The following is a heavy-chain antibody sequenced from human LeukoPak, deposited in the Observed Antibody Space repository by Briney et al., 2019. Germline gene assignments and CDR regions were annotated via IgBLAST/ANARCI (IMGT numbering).Heavy chain of an antibody. CDR2: ISSSDNTM. J-gene: IGHJ4*02. CDR1: GFTFSNYE. D-gene: IGHD3-22*01. V-gene: IGHV3-48*03. Sequence: GRSLRLSCTASGFTFSNYEMNWVRQAPGKGLEWISYISSSDNTMYYADSVKGRFTISRDNAKNSLYLQMNSLRAEDTAIYYCARLLYYDSNGYSYWGQGTLVTVSS. CDR3: ARLLYYDSNGYSY.